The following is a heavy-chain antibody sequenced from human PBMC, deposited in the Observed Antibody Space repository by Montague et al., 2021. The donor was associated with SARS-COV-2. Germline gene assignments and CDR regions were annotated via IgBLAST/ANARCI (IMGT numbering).Heavy chain of an antibody. J-gene: IGHJ3*02. D-gene: IGHD3-10*01. Sequence: SLRLSCAASGFTFSSYDMHWVRQAPGKGLEWVAVISYDGGNKYYADSVKGRFTISRDNSKNTLYLQMNSLRAEDTAVYYCAREGALLWFAFDIWGQGTMVTVSS. CDR2: ISYDGGNK. CDR1: GFTFSSYD. V-gene: IGHV3-30-3*01. CDR3: AREGALLWFAFDI.